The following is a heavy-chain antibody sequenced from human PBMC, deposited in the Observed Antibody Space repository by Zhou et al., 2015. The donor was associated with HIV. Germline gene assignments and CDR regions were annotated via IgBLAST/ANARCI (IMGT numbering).Heavy chain of an antibody. CDR2: IIPVFGTA. CDR1: GGTFGRYA. J-gene: IGHJ2*01. D-gene: IGHD6-6*01. Sequence: QVHLVQSGAEVKEPGSSVQVSCKASGGTFGRYAISWVRQAPGQGLEWMGWIIPVFGTAKFAQKFQGRVSITADRSTNTAYMDLRSLTSEDTAVYYCARDRGAARPDWRYFDLWGRGTLVTVSS. CDR3: ARDRGAARPDWRYFDL. V-gene: IGHV1-69*06.